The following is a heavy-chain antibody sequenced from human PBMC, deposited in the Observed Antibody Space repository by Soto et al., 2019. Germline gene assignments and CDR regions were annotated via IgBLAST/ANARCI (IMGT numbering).Heavy chain of an antibody. Sequence: SGPTLVNPTQTLTLTCTFSGFSFNTAGVSVGWIRQTPGGALEWLALIYYNDDRRFSPSLKTRLHITGDTSKNQVVLSLTNVDPRATATYFCAHSDGGYEIIYFDFWGQGIPVTVSS. V-gene: IGHV2-5*01. D-gene: IGHD5-12*01. CDR2: IYYNDDR. CDR1: GFSFNTAGVS. J-gene: IGHJ4*02. CDR3: AHSDGGYEIIYFDF.